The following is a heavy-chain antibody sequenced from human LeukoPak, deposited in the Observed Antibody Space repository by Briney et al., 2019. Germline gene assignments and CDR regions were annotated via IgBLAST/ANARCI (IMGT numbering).Heavy chain of an antibody. V-gene: IGHV3-73*01. D-gene: IGHD3-22*01. J-gene: IGHJ3*02. Sequence: GGSLRLSCAASGFTFSGSTIHWVRQASGKGLEWVGRIRSEAKSYATAYIGSVKGRFTISRDDSKNTAYLQMNSLKTEDTAVYYCARRGDYDSEAFDIWGQGTKVTVSS. CDR1: GFTFSGST. CDR3: ARRGDYDSEAFDI. CDR2: IRSEAKSYAT.